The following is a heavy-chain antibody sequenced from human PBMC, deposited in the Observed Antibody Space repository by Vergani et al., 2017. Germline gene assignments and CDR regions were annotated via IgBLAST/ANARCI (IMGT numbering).Heavy chain of an antibody. Sequence: EVQLLESGGGLVQPGGSLRLSCAASGFTFSSYAMSWVRQAPGKGLEVVSAISGSGGSTYYADSVKGRFTISRDNSKNTLYLQMNSLIAEDTAVYYCAKDRPSTMVRGVPDNWFDPWGQGSLVTVSS. D-gene: IGHD3-10*01. CDR3: AKDRPSTMVRGVPDNWFDP. CDR1: GFTFSSYA. V-gene: IGHV3-23*01. CDR2: ISGSGGST. J-gene: IGHJ5*02.